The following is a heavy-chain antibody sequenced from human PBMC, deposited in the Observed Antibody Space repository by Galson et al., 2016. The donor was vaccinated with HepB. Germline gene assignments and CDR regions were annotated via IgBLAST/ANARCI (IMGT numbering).Heavy chain of an antibody. D-gene: IGHD5-12*01. J-gene: IGHJ3*01. CDR1: GLIVSANY. CDR2: IYSDGRP. CDR3: ARDLPVATAGGFDL. V-gene: IGHV3-53*01. Sequence: SLRLSCAASGLIVSANYLTWVRQAPGKGLKGVSVIYSDGRPYYSDSVRGRFTISRDNAKNTVYLQMNSLRVEDTAMYYCARDLPVATAGGFDLWGQGTMVTVSS.